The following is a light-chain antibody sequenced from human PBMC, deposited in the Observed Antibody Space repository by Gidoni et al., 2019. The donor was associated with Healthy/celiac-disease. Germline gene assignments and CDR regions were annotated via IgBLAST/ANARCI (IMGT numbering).Light chain of an antibody. Sequence: QSVLTQPPSVSAAPGQKVTISCSGSSSNIGNNYVSWYQPLPRTAPKLLIYENNKRPSGIPDRFSGSKSGTSATLGITGLQTGDEADYYCGTWDSSLSAVVFGGGTKLTVL. CDR1: SSNIGNNY. CDR2: ENN. CDR3: GTWDSSLSAVV. V-gene: IGLV1-51*02. J-gene: IGLJ2*01.